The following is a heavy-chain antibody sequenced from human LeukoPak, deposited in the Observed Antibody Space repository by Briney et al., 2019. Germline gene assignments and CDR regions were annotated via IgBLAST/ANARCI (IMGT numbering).Heavy chain of an antibody. CDR3: ARDLAMVHFDY. J-gene: IGHJ4*02. V-gene: IGHV3-48*03. CDR2: ISRSGSTI. D-gene: IGHD5-18*01. CDR1: GFTFSSYE. Sequence: GGSLILSCAASGFTFSSYEMNWVRQAPGKGLEWVSYISRSGSTIYYADSVKGRFTISRDNAKNSLYLQMNSLRGEDTAVYYCARDLAMVHFDYWGQGTLVTVSS.